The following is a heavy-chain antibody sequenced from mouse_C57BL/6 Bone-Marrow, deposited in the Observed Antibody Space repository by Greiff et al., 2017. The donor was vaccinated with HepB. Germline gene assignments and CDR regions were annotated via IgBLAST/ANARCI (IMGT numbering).Heavy chain of an antibody. V-gene: IGHV5-2*01. CDR1: GYAFPAHD. J-gene: IGHJ4*01. D-gene: IGHD2-1*01. CDR3: ARGVISQLQESIDY. CDR2: INSDGGST. Sequence: EVQGVESGGGLVQPGESLKISCESNGYAFPAHDMSWVRKTPEKRLELVAAINSDGGSTCYPDTMERRFIISRDNTKKTLYLEMRSLRSEDSAVYYCARGVISQLQESIDYWGQGTSVTVSS.